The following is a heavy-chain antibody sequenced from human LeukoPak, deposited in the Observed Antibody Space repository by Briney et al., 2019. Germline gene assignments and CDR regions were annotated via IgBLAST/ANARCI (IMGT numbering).Heavy chain of an antibody. CDR1: GFTFTSSA. V-gene: IGHV1-58*01. J-gene: IGHJ3*02. CDR3: AAGYYYDSSGLPTDI. Sequence: SVKVSCKVSGFTFTSSAVQWVRQARGQRLEWIGWIVVGSGNTNYAQKFQERVTITRDMSTSTAYMELSSLRSEDTAVYYCAAGYYYDSSGLPTDIWGQGTMVTVSS. D-gene: IGHD3-22*01. CDR2: IVVGSGNT.